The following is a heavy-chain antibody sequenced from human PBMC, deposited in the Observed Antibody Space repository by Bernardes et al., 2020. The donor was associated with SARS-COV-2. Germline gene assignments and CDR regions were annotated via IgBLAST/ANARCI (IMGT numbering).Heavy chain of an antibody. CDR2: INPNSGGT. D-gene: IGHD1-7*01. CDR1: GYTFTGYY. J-gene: IGHJ6*02. Sequence: ASVKVSCKASGYTFTGYYMHWVRQAPGQGLEWMGWINPNSGGTNYAQKFQCRVTMTRDTSISTAYMELSRLRSDDTAVYYCASKGWNYPHYYYGMDVWGQGTTVTVSS. CDR3: ASKGWNYPHYYYGMDV. V-gene: IGHV1-2*02.